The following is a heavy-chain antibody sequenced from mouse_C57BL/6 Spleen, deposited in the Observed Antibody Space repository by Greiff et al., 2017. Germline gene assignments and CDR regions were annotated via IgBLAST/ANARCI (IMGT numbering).Heavy chain of an antibody. CDR3: ARQRGTGDAMDY. J-gene: IGHJ4*01. D-gene: IGHD3-3*01. CDR2: IDPSDSYT. Sequence: VQLQQSGAELVMPGASVKLSCKASGYTFTSYWMHWVKQRPGQGLEWIGEIDPSDSYTNYNQKFKGKSTLTVDKSSSTAYMQLSSLTSEDSAVYYCARQRGTGDAMDYWGQGTSVTVSS. CDR1: GYTFTSYW. V-gene: IGHV1-69*01.